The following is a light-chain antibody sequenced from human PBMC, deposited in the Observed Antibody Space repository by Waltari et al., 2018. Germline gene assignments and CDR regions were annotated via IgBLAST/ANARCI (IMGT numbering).Light chain of an antibody. J-gene: IGKJ2*01. V-gene: IGKV3-15*01. Sequence: EIVMTQSPATLSMSPGETATLSCRASQGISSNLAWYQQKPGQAPRLLMYGKSTRASGVPAGFSGSGSGTEFTLTISSLQSEDFATYYCQQYDIWPYTFGQGTKLEIK. CDR3: QQYDIWPYT. CDR1: QGISSN. CDR2: GKS.